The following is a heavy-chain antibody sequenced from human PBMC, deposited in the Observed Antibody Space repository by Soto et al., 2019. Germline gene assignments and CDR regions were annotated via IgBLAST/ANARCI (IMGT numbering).Heavy chain of an antibody. CDR2: IYNSGSA. J-gene: IGHJ5*02. V-gene: IGHV4-31*03. CDR3: ARVGTSSMTTFESGGYCDP. Sequence: SQNVRLHCTVPQYSFSTGRYYWTWLRLPPDRGLEWIGFIYNSGSAYYTPSLKSRITMSVDTSKNQCSLKLSSVTAADTAVYYCARVGTSSMTTFESGGYCDPWGRGTLVTVS. D-gene: IGHD3-16*01. CDR1: QYSFSTGRYY.